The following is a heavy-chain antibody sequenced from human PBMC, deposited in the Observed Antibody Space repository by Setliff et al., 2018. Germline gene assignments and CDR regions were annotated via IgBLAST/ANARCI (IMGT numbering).Heavy chain of an antibody. J-gene: IGHJ5*02. D-gene: IGHD1-26*01. CDR2: IYHSGST. Sequence: SETLSLTCAVSGYSISSGYYWGWIRQPPGKGLEWIGSIYHSGSTYYNPSLKSRVTISVDTSKNQFSLKLSSVTAADTAVYYCAKAQYSGSYHWFDPWGQGTLVTVSS. V-gene: IGHV4-38-2*01. CDR3: AKAQYSGSYHWFDP. CDR1: GYSISSGYY.